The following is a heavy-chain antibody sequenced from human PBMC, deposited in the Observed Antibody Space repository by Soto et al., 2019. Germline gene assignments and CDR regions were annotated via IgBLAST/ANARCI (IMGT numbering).Heavy chain of an antibody. CDR3: AREDSIIIPAVSDF. Sequence: SLRLSCTVSGFPFNNYGINWVRQAPGKGLEWVSSVSKSDYTYYSDSVKGRFTISRGNAKNSVSLQINTLRVEDTAVYYCAREDSIIIPAVSDFWGQGTLVTVSS. CDR2: VSKSDYT. J-gene: IGHJ4*02. CDR1: GFPFNNYG. D-gene: IGHD2-2*01. V-gene: IGHV3-21*01.